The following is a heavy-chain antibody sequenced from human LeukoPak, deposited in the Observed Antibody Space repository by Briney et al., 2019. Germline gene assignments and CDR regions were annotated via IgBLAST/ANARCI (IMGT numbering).Heavy chain of an antibody. CDR3: ARDSSGWYSNWFDP. J-gene: IGHJ5*02. V-gene: IGHV3-48*04. Sequence: GGSLRVYRAGSGFTFKNYGIHWVRQAPGKGLGWVSYISSSGSTIYYADSVKGRFTISRDNAKNSLYLQMNSLRAEDTAVYYCARDSSGWYSNWFDPWGQGTLVTVSS. CDR2: ISSSGSTI. CDR1: GFTFKNYG. D-gene: IGHD6-19*01.